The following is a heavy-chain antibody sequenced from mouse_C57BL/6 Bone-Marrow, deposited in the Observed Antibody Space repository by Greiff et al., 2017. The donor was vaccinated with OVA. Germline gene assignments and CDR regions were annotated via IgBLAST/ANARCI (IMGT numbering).Heavy chain of an antibody. D-gene: IGHD1-1*01. Sequence: QVQLQQPGAELVKPGASVKLSCKASGYTFTSYWMHWVKQRPGQGLEWIGMIHPNSGSTNYNEKFKSKATLTVDKSSRTAYMQLSSLTSEDSAVYYCARSNYGGFAYWGQGTTLTVSS. J-gene: IGHJ2*01. CDR2: IHPNSGST. CDR1: GYTFTSYW. CDR3: ARSNYGGFAY. V-gene: IGHV1-64*01.